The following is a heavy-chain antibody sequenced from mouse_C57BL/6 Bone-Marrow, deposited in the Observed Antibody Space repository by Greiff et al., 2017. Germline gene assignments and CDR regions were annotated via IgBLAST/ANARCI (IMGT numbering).Heavy chain of an antibody. Sequence: EVMLVESGGGLVQPKGSLKLSCAASGFSFNTYAMNWVRQAPGQGLEWVARIRSKSNNYATYYADSVKDRFTISRDDSASILYLQMNNLTTEDTARYYCVRQGDCGGGAWLDYWGQGTLVTVSA. CDR1: GFSFNTYA. CDR3: VRQGDCGGGAWLDY. J-gene: IGHJ3*01. CDR2: IRSKSNNYAT. V-gene: IGHV10-1*01.